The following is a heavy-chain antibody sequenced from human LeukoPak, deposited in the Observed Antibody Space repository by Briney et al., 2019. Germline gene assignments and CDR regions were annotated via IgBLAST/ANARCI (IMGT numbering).Heavy chain of an antibody. CDR2: INPNSGGT. V-gene: IGHV1-2*02. Sequence: ASVKVSCKASGYTFTGYYMHWVRQAPGQGLEWMGWINPNSGGTNYAQKFQGRVTMTRDTSTSTVYMELSSLRSEDTAVYYCASSVYSYDPVGYWGQGTLVTVSS. CDR3: ASSVYSYDPVGY. J-gene: IGHJ4*02. CDR1: GYTFTGYY. D-gene: IGHD5-18*01.